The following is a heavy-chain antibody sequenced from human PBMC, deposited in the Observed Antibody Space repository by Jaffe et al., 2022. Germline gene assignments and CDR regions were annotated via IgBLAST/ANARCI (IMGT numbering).Heavy chain of an antibody. CDR2: IIPIFGTA. CDR3: ARDEPNMVRGVIIGYMDV. CDR1: GGTFSSYA. D-gene: IGHD3-10*01. Sequence: QVQLVQSGAEVKKPGSSVKVSCKASGGTFSSYAISWVRQAPGQGLEWMGGIIPIFGTANYAQKFQGRVTITTDESTSTAYMELSSLRSEDTAVYYCARDEPNMVRGVIIGYMDVWGKGTTVTVSS. J-gene: IGHJ6*03. V-gene: IGHV1-69*05.